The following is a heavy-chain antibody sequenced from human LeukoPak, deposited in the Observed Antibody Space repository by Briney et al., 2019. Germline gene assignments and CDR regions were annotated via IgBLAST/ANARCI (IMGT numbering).Heavy chain of an antibody. CDR2: IYHSGST. CDR3: ARHVRGSHHSNWFDP. CDR1: GYSISSGYY. D-gene: IGHD3-16*01. J-gene: IGHJ5*02. V-gene: IGHV4-38-2*01. Sequence: SETLSLTCAVSGYSISSGYYWGWIRQPPGKGLEWIGSIYHSGSTYYNPSLKSRVTISVDTSKNQFSLKLSSVTAADTAVYYCARHVRGSHHSNWFDPWGQGTLVTVSS.